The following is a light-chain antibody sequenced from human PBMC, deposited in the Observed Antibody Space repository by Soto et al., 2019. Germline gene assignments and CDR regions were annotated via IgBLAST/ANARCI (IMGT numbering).Light chain of an antibody. V-gene: IGKV3-15*01. CDR2: GAS. CDR1: QSVSSN. Sequence: EIVMTQSPATLSVSPGERATLSCRASQSVSSNLAWYQQKPGQAPRLLIYGASTRATGIPARFSGRGSGTEFTLTMSSLQSEDFAVYYCQQYNNWPRAFGQGTKVDIK. CDR3: QQYNNWPRA. J-gene: IGKJ1*01.